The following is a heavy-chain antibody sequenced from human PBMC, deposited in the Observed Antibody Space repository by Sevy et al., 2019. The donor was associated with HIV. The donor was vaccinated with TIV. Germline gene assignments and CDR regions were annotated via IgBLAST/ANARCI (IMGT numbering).Heavy chain of an antibody. D-gene: IGHD2-2*01. Sequence: GGSLRLSCAASGFTFSSYTMNWVRQAPGKGLEWVSSISSSSTYIYYAYSLKGRFTISRDNAKNSVYLQMNSLRAEDTAVYYCAGDGGCTSTSCLLYFDYWGQGTLVTVSS. CDR3: AGDGGCTSTSCLLYFDY. CDR1: GFTFSSYT. V-gene: IGHV3-21*01. J-gene: IGHJ4*02. CDR2: ISSSSTYI.